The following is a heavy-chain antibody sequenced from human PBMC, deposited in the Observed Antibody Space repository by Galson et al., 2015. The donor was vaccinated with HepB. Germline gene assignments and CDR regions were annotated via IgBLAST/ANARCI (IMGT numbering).Heavy chain of an antibody. D-gene: IGHD6-19*01. CDR2: ISGSTIYT. V-gene: IGHV3-11*03. Sequence: SLRLSCAASGFIFSDYYMSWIRQAPGKGLEWISYISGSTIYTNYAGSVKGRFTISRDNARNTLHLQMNSLRAENTAVYYCGSGPTRYTGWYRGLPKFFQHWGQGTLITVSS. CDR1: GFIFSDYY. CDR3: GSGPTRYTGWYRGLPKFFQH. J-gene: IGHJ1*01.